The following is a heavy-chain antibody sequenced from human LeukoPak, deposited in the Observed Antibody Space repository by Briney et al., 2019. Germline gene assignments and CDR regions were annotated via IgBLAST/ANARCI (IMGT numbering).Heavy chain of an antibody. J-gene: IGHJ6*02. CDR1: GYSFIGYY. CDR2: INPNSGGT. D-gene: IGHD7-27*01. Sequence: ASVKVSCNGSGYSFIGYYMHWVRQAPGQGLEWMGWINPNSGGTNYAQKFQGRVTMTRDKSSSTAYMEVSRLRSDDTAVYYCAAALWGSDYYYSLDVWGQGTTVTVSS. V-gene: IGHV1-2*02. CDR3: AAALWGSDYYYSLDV.